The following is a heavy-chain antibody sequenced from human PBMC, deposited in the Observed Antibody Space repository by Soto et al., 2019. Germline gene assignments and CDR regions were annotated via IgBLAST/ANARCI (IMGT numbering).Heavy chain of an antibody. J-gene: IGHJ4*02. D-gene: IGHD1-26*01. CDR3: ARGVTAGVDY. Sequence: QVQLVQSGAEVREPGASAKVSCKASGYSFSSLDINWVRQTTGQGLEWMGWMQPRDGRTGYAQKFQGRVTMTRDTSINTAYMELSSLTSDDTAFYYCARGVTAGVDYWGQGTLVTVSS. CDR1: GYSFSSLD. CDR2: MQPRDGRT. V-gene: IGHV1-8*01.